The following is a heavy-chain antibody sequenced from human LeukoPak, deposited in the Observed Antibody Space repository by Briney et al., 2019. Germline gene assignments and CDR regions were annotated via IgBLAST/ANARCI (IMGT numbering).Heavy chain of an antibody. CDR1: GGSFSGYY. J-gene: IGHJ3*02. Sequence: SETLSLTCAVYGGSFSGYYWSWIRQPPGKGLEWIGEIIPSGSTPYNPSLKSRVTISIDTSKNQFSLKLSSLTAADTAVYYCAREGRGWLQYDAFDIWGQGTMVTVSS. V-gene: IGHV4-34*12. CDR3: AREGRGWLQYDAFDI. D-gene: IGHD5-24*01. CDR2: IIPSGST.